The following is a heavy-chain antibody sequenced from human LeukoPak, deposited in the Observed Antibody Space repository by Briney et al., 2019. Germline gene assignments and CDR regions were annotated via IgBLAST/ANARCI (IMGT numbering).Heavy chain of an antibody. V-gene: IGHV3-33*06. D-gene: IGHD3-22*01. J-gene: IGHJ4*02. CDR1: GFTFSSYG. CDR3: AKSDLEGSGYYLALVDY. Sequence: GGSLRLSCAASGFTFSSYGMHWVRQAPGKGLEWVAVIWYDGSNKYYADSVKGRFTISRDNSKNTLYLQMNSLRAEDTAVYYCAKSDLEGSGYYLALVDYWGQGTLVTVSS. CDR2: IWYDGSNK.